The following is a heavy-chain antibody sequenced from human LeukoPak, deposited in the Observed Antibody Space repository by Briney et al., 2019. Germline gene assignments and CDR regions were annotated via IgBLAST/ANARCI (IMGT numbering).Heavy chain of an antibody. V-gene: IGHV1-3*01. CDR2: INAGNGNT. CDR1: GYTFSSYA. J-gene: IGHJ6*02. CDR3: ARADLLYGMDV. Sequence: ASVKVSCKASGYTFSSYAMHWVRQAPGERLEWMGWINAGNGNTKYSQKFQGRVTITRDTSASTAYMEVSSLRSEDTAVYYCARADLLYGMDVWGQRTTVTVSS.